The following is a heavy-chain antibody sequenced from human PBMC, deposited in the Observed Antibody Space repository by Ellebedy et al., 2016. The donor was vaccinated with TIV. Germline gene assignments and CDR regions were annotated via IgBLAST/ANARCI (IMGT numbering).Heavy chain of an antibody. Sequence: AASVKVSCKASGYTFTNYGMHWVRQAPGQRLEWMGWITAGNGNRKYSQNFQGRVTITRDTSASTAYMELSSLRSEDTAVYYCARGEYSSSWYGGTLDYWGRGTLVTVSS. V-gene: IGHV1-3*01. D-gene: IGHD6-13*01. CDR2: ITAGNGNR. J-gene: IGHJ4*02. CDR3: ARGEYSSSWYGGTLDY. CDR1: GYTFTNYG.